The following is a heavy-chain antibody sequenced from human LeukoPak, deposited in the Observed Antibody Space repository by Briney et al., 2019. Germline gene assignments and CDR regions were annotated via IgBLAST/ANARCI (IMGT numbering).Heavy chain of an antibody. Sequence: GGSLRLSCAASGFTFSSYAMSWVRQAPGKGLEWVSAISGSGGSTYYADSVKGRFTISRDNSKNTLYLQMNSLRAEDTAVYYCAKDMKSYYDSSGSPDDYWGQGTLVTVSS. D-gene: IGHD3-22*01. CDR2: ISGSGGST. CDR3: AKDMKSYYDSSGSPDDY. V-gene: IGHV3-23*01. CDR1: GFTFSSYA. J-gene: IGHJ4*02.